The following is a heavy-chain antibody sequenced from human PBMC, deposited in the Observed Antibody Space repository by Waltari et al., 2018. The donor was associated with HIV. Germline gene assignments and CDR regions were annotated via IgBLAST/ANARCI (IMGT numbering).Heavy chain of an antibody. V-gene: IGHV3-30*15. Sequence: QVYLLESGGGVVQPGRSLRLSCVTPGFTFSDYAFHCVRQAPGQGLEWLAAISYDGTNQYYAKSVKGRFIISRDDATNTVHLQMGSLRVEDTAMYFCAKDGRLRWYGDTGWLDSWGRGSQVTVSS. CDR2: ISYDGTNQ. D-gene: IGHD3-10*01. J-gene: IGHJ5*01. CDR3: AKDGRLRWYGDTGWLDS. CDR1: GFTFSDYA.